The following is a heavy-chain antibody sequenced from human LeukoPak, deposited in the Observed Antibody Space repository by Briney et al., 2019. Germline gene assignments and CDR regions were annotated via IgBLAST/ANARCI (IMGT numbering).Heavy chain of an antibody. CDR2: INPNSGGT. Sequence: ASVKVSCKASGYTFSGYYMHWVRQAPGQGLEWMGRINPNSGGTNYAQKFQGRVTMTRDTSISTAYMELSRLRSDDTAVYYCASHSSSWLRGYYYYYMDVWGKGTTVTVSS. CDR1: GYTFSGYY. J-gene: IGHJ6*03. D-gene: IGHD6-13*01. V-gene: IGHV1-2*06. CDR3: ASHSSSWLRGYYYYYMDV.